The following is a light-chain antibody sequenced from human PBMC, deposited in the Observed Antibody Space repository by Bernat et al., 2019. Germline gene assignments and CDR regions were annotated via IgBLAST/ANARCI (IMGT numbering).Light chain of an antibody. J-gene: IGKJ1*01. CDR1: QGISSY. Sequence: AIRMTQSPSSFSASTGDRVTITCRASQGISSYLAWYQQKPGKAPKLLIYAASTLQSGVPSRFSGSGSGTDFTVTISCLQSEDFATYYCQQYYNYPWTFGQGTKVEIK. V-gene: IGKV1-8*01. CDR3: QQYYNYPWT. CDR2: AAS.